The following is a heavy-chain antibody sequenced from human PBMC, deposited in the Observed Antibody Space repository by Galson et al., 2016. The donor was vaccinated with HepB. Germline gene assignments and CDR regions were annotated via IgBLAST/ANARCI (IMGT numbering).Heavy chain of an antibody. CDR2: IWFDGSNQ. CDR1: GFTFTSYG. CDR3: ARDFAGLGEAPDY. Sequence: SLRLSCAASGFTFTSYGMHWVRQAPGKGLEWVAVIWFDGSNQYYGDSVKGRFTISRDNSKNMLYLQMNSLRDGETAVYYCARDFAGLGEAPDYWGQGTLGTVSS. J-gene: IGHJ4*02. V-gene: IGHV3-33*01. D-gene: IGHD3-10*01.